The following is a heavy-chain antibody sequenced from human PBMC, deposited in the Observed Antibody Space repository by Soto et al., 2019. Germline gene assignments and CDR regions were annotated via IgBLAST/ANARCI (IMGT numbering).Heavy chain of an antibody. CDR1: GYTFTSYG. V-gene: IGHV1-18*01. J-gene: IGHJ4*02. CDR2: ISPNSGNT. D-gene: IGHD5-12*01. Sequence: GASVKVSCKASGYTFTSYGISWVRQAPGQGLEWMGIISPNSGNTSYAQKFQGRVTMTRDTSTSTVYKELRSLRSEDTALYYCASPADEETINFDYWGQGTLVTVSS. CDR3: ASPADEETINFDY.